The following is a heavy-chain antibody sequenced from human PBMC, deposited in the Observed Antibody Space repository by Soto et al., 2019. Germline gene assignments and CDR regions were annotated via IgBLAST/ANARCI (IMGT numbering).Heavy chain of an antibody. CDR1: GFTVSSNY. CDR2: IYSGGST. J-gene: IGHJ3*02. D-gene: IGHD3-22*01. Sequence: GESLKISCAASGFTVSSNYMSWVRQAPGKGLEWVSVIYSGGSTYYADSVKGRFTISRHNSKNTLYLQMNSLRAEDTAVYYCAREMGDSSGYIHDAFDIWGQGTMVTVSS. CDR3: AREMGDSSGYIHDAFDI. V-gene: IGHV3-66*01.